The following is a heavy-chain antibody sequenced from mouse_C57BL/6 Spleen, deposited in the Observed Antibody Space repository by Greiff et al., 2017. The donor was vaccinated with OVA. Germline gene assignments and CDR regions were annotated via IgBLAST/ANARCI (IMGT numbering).Heavy chain of an antibody. CDR2: IYPRSGNT. J-gene: IGHJ2*01. CDR1: GYTFTSYG. CDR3: ARVVLRSYYFDY. V-gene: IGHV1-81*01. Sequence: VQLVESGAELARPGASVKLSCKASGYTFTSYGISWVKQRTGQGLEWIGEIYPRSGNTYYNEKFKGKATLTADKSSSTAYMELRSLTSEDSAVYFCARVVLRSYYFDYWGQGTTLTVSS. D-gene: IGHD1-1*01.